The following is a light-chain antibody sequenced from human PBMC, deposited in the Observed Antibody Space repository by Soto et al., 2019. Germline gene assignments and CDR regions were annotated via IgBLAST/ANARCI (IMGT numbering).Light chain of an antibody. CDR3: QQRSNWYT. Sequence: EIVLTQSPATLSLSPGERATLSCRASQRVSSYLACYQQKPGQAPRLLIYAASTRATGIPARFSGSGSGTDFSLTISSLEPEDSAVYYCQQRSNWYTFGQGTKLEIK. CDR1: QRVSSY. J-gene: IGKJ2*01. V-gene: IGKV3-11*01. CDR2: AAS.